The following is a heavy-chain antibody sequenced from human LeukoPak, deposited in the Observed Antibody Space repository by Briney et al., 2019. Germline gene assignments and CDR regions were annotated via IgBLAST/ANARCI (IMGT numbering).Heavy chain of an antibody. V-gene: IGHV4-4*09. D-gene: IGHD6-6*01. CDR1: GGSISSYY. Sequence: SETLSLTCTVSGGSISSYYWSWIRQPPGKGLEWIGYIYTSGSTNYNPSLKSRVTISVDTSKNQFSLKLSSVTAADTAVYYCARIRPSIPVVFDPWGQGTLVTVSS. CDR3: ARIRPSIPVVFDP. CDR2: IYTSGST. J-gene: IGHJ5*02.